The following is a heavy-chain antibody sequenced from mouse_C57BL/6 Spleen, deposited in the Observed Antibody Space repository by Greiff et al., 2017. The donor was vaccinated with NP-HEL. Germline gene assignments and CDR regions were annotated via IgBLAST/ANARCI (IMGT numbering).Heavy chain of an antibody. CDR1: GYTFTDYY. CDR3: ARSGGWLPHDY. D-gene: IGHD2-3*01. V-gene: IGHV1-26*01. J-gene: IGHJ2*01. Sequence: EVQLQQSGPELVKPGASVKISCKASGYTFTDYYMNWVKQSHGKSLEWIGDINPNNGGTSYNQKFKGKATLTVDKSSSTAYMELRSLTSEDSAVYYCARSGGWLPHDYWGQGTTLTVSS. CDR2: INPNNGGT.